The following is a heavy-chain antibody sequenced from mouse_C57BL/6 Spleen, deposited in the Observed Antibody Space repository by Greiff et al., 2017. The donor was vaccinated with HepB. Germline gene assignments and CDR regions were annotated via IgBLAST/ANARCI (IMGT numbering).Heavy chain of an antibody. CDR2: IDPSDSYT. Sequence: VQLQQPGAELVKPGASVKLSCKASGYTFTSYWMQWVKQRPGQGLEWIGEIDPSDSYTNYNQKFKGEATLTVDTSSSTAYMQLSSLTSEDSAVYYCARKGYYGSSLDYWGQGTTLTVSS. CDR3: ARKGYYGSSLDY. CDR1: GYTFTSYW. V-gene: IGHV1-50*01. J-gene: IGHJ2*01. D-gene: IGHD1-1*01.